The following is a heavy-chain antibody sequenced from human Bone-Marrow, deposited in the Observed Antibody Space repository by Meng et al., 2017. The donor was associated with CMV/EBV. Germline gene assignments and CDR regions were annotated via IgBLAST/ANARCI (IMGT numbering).Heavy chain of an antibody. J-gene: IGHJ4*02. CDR3: ARGARYSGSGSPFDY. CDR2: INRSGST. Sequence: GSLRLSCAVYGGSFSGYYWSWIRQPPGKGLEWIGEINRSGSTNYNPSLKSRVTISVDTSKNQFSLKLRPVTAADTAVYYCARGARYSGSGSPFDYWGQGTRVTVSS. V-gene: IGHV4-34*01. CDR1: GGSFSGYY. D-gene: IGHD3-10*01.